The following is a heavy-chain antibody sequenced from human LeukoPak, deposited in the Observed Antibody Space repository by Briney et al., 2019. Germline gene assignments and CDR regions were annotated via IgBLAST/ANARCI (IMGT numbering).Heavy chain of an antibody. CDR3: ARSWKGSGSYAYNWFDP. D-gene: IGHD3-10*01. J-gene: IGHJ5*02. CDR2: INHSGST. Sequence: PSETLSLTCTVSGGSVSNYYWSWIRQPPGKGLEWIGEINHSGSTNYNPSLKSRVTISVDTSKNQFSLKLSSVTAADTAVYYCARSWKGSGSYAYNWFDPWGQGTLVTVSS. V-gene: IGHV4-34*01. CDR1: GGSVSNYY.